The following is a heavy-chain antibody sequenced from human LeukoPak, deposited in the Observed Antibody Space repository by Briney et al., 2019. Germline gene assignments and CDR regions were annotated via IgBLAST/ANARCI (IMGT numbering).Heavy chain of an antibody. CDR1: GGSFSGYY. J-gene: IGHJ6*03. V-gene: IGHV4-34*01. D-gene: IGHD3-3*01. Sequence: KPSETLSLTCAVYGGSFSGYYWSWIRQPPGKGLEWIGEINHSGSTNYNPSLKSRVTISVDTSKNQFSLKLSSETAADTAVYYCARGDFWSGYPHYYYYYMDVWGKGTTVTVSS. CDR2: INHSGST. CDR3: ARGDFWSGYPHYYYYYMDV.